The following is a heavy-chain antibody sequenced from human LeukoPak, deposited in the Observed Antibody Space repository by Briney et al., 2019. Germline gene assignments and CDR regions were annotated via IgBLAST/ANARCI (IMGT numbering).Heavy chain of an antibody. CDR2: ISWNSGSI. CDR3: ATVKRDCSGGTCYSYDY. Sequence: GGSLRLSCAASGFTFDDYAMHWVRQAPGKGLEWVSGISWNSGSIGYADSVKGRFTISRDNSKNTVFLQMNSLRADDTAVYYCATVKRDCSGGTCYSYDYWGQGTLVTVSS. CDR1: GFTFDDYA. V-gene: IGHV3-9*01. D-gene: IGHD2-15*01. J-gene: IGHJ4*02.